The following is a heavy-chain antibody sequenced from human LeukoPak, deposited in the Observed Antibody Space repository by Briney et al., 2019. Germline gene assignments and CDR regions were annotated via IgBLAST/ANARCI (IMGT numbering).Heavy chain of an antibody. D-gene: IGHD2-15*01. J-gene: IGHJ4*02. V-gene: IGHV1-2*02. CDR3: SRDSGCCSGGSCWYFDF. CDR1: GYTFTGYY. CDR2: INPNSGGT. Sequence: GASVKVSCKASGYTFTGYYIHWVRQAPGQGLEWMGWINPNSGGTNYAQKFQGRVTMTRDTSMSTAYMELSGLRSDDTAVYYCSRDSGCCSGGSCWYFDFWGQGTLVTVSA.